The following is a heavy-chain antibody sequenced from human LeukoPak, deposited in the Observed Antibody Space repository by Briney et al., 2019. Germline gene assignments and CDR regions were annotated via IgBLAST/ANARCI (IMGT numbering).Heavy chain of an antibody. Sequence: GGSLRLSCAGSGFPLSSYEMNWLRQAPGKGLEWVSHIDSSGITIYYGDSVKGRFTISRDNAKNSIYLQMDSLRVEDTAIYYCARDSVGDLLDYWGQGTPVTVSS. CDR1: GFPLSSYE. J-gene: IGHJ4*02. V-gene: IGHV3-48*03. CDR3: ARDSVGDLLDY. CDR2: IDSSGITI. D-gene: IGHD4-17*01.